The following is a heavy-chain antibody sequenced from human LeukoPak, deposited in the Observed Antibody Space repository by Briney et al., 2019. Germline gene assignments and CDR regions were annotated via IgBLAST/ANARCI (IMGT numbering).Heavy chain of an antibody. CDR2: FDPEDGET. V-gene: IGHV1-24*01. J-gene: IGHJ4*02. Sequence: EASVKVSCKVSGYTLTELSMHWVRQAPGKGLEWMGGFDPEDGETIYAQKFQGRVTMTEDTSTDTAYMGLSSLRSEDTAVYYCATFSSGYDYLDYWGQGTLVTVSS. CDR1: GYTLTELS. D-gene: IGHD5-12*01. CDR3: ATFSSGYDYLDY.